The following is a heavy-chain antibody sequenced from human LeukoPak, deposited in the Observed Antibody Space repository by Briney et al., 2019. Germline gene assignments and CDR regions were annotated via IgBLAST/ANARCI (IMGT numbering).Heavy chain of an antibody. CDR1: GFTFGSYN. Sequence: GGSLRLSCAASGFTFGSYNMNWVRQAPGKGLEWVSYISSSSSTIYYADSVKGRFTISRDNAKNSLYLQMNRLRAEDTAVYYCARSPDGYSYGYLYWGQGTRVTVSS. D-gene: IGHD5-18*01. CDR3: ARSPDGYSYGYLY. V-gene: IGHV3-48*04. CDR2: ISSSSSTI. J-gene: IGHJ4*02.